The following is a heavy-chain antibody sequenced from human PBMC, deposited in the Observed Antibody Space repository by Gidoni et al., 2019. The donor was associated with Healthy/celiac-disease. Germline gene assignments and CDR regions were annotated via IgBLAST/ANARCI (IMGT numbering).Heavy chain of an antibody. CDR2: ISSSSSYI. CDR3: ARDRGVVVPAQPRDYYYGMDV. D-gene: IGHD2-2*01. V-gene: IGHV3-21*01. Sequence: EVQLVESGGGLVKPGGSLRLSCAASGFTFSSYSMNWVRQAPGKGLEWVSSISSSSSYIYYADSVKGRFTISRDNAKNSLYLQMNSLRAEDTAVYYCARDRGVVVPAQPRDYYYGMDVWGQGTTVTVSS. CDR1: GFTFSSYS. J-gene: IGHJ6*02.